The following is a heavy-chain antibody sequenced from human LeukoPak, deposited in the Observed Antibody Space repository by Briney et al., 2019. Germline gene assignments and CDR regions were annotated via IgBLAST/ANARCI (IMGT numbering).Heavy chain of an antibody. CDR1: GGSISTYY. CDR3: ARAPSFYYYYMDV. J-gene: IGHJ6*03. V-gene: IGHV4-59*12. CDR2: INYSGST. Sequence: SETLSLTCTVSGGSISTYYWSWIRQSPGKGLEWIGYINYSGSTIYNPSLQSRVTISVDTSKNQFSLKLSSVTAADTAVYYCARAPSFYYYYMDVWGKGTTVTVSS.